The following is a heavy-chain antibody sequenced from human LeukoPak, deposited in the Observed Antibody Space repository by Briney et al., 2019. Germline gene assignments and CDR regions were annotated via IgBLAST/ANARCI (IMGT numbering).Heavy chain of an antibody. CDR1: GGTFSSYT. V-gene: IGHV1-69*02. CDR2: IIPILGIA. J-gene: IGHJ4*02. D-gene: IGHD3-22*01. Sequence: SVKVSCKATGGTFSSYTISWVRQAPGQGLEWMGRIIPILGIANYAQKFQGRVTITADKSTSTAYMELSSLRSEDTAVYYCLHPSSGPSAVDYWGQGTLVTVSS. CDR3: LHPSSGPSAVDY.